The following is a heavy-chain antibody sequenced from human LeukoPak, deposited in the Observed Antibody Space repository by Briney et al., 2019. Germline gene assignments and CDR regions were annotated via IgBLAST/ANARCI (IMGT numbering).Heavy chain of an antibody. D-gene: IGHD3-3*01. CDR1: GYTFTSYY. CDR3: ARGSRLGVVERDAFDI. J-gene: IGHJ3*02. V-gene: IGHV1-46*01. CDR2: INPSGGST. Sequence: ASVKVSCKASGYTFTSYYMHWVRQAPGQGLEWMGIINPSGGSTSYAQKFQGRVTMTRDNAKNSLYLQVNSLRAEDAAVYYCARGSRLGVVERDAFDIWGQGTMVTVSS.